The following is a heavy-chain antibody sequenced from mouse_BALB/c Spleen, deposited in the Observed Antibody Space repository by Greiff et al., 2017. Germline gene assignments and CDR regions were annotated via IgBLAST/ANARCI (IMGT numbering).Heavy chain of an antibody. J-gene: IGHJ2*01. Sequence: VKVVESGPGLVAPSQSLSITCTVSGFSLTSYGVHWVRQPPGKGLEWLGVIWAGGSTNYNSALMSRLSISKDNSKSQVFLKMNSLQTDDTAMYYYARDYYGSSYSDYWGQGTTLTVSS. CDR3: ARDYYGSSYSDY. CDR2: IWAGGST. D-gene: IGHD1-1*01. CDR1: GFSLTSYG. V-gene: IGHV2-9*02.